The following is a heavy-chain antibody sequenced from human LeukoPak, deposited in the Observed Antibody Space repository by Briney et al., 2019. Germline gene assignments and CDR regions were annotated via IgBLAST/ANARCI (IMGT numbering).Heavy chain of an antibody. D-gene: IGHD5-18*01. Sequence: GGSLRLSCAPSGFTFSRYAKGWARQAPGRGLEWVSAITASGGNTYYADSVKGGFTITRDNSKNTLYLQVNSLRAEDTAVYYCAKGNGYSYGRYYFDYWGQGTLVTVSS. J-gene: IGHJ4*02. V-gene: IGHV3-23*01. CDR2: ITASGGNT. CDR3: AKGNGYSYGRYYFDY. CDR1: GFTFSRYA.